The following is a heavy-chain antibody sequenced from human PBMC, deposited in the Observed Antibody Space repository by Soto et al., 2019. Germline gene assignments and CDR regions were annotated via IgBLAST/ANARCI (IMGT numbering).Heavy chain of an antibody. CDR2: INSGGGT. D-gene: IGHD6-6*01. CDR3: AKALQYSSSRDYFYYGMDV. Sequence: PGGSLRLSCAASGFTFSNYSMSWVRQAPGKGLECVSGINSGGGTYYADSVNGRFTISRDTSKNTLYLQMNSLRADDTAVFYCAKALQYSSSRDYFYYGMDVWGQGTTVTVSS. V-gene: IGHV3-23*01. J-gene: IGHJ6*02. CDR1: GFTFSNYS.